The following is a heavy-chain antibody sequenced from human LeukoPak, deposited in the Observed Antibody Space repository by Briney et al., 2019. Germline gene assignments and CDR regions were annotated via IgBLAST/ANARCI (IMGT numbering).Heavy chain of an antibody. CDR1: GGTFSSYA. V-gene: IGHV1-69*13. CDR2: IIPIFGTA. CDR3: ARAGRAVAGLGIDY. J-gene: IGHJ4*02. D-gene: IGHD6-19*01. Sequence: SVNVSCTASGGTFSSYAISWVRQAPGQGLDWMGGIIPIFGTANYAQKFQGRVTITADESTSTAYMELSSLRSEDTAVYYCARAGRAVAGLGIDYWGQGTLVTVSS.